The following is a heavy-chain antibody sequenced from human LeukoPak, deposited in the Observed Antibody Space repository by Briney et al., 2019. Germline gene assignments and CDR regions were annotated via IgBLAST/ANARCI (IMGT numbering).Heavy chain of an antibody. Sequence: GGSLRLSCAASGFTFSSYSMNWVRQAPGKGLEWVSYISGSSSTIYYADSVKGRFTISRDNAKNSLYLQMNSLRAEDTAVYYCARVGGATFYYMDVWGKGTTVTVSS. V-gene: IGHV3-48*04. CDR3: ARVGGATFYYMDV. D-gene: IGHD1-26*01. CDR2: ISGSSSTI. CDR1: GFTFSSYS. J-gene: IGHJ6*03.